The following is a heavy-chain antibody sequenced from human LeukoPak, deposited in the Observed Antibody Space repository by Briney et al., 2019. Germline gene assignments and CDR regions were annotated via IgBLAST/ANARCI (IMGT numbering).Heavy chain of an antibody. J-gene: IGHJ4*02. CDR2: IYYSGST. CDR1: GGSIRSYY. D-gene: IGHD1-26*01. Sequence: MASETLSLTCTVSGGSIRSYYWSWIRQPPGKGLEWIGYIYYSGSTIYNPSLKSRVTILLDTSKNQFSLKLSSVTAADTAVYYCASGSYSFYYFDYWGQGTLVTVSS. CDR3: ASGSYSFYYFDY. V-gene: IGHV4-59*01.